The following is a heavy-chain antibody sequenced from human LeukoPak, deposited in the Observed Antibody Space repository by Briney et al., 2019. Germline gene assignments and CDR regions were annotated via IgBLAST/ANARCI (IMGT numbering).Heavy chain of an antibody. D-gene: IGHD3-16*01. CDR2: IYSGGST. Sequence: GGSLRLSCAASGFTVSSNYMSWVRQAPGKGLEWVSVIYSGGSTYYADSVKGRFTISRDNSKNTLYLQMNSLRAEDTAVYYCAKTIMIPYYFDYWGQGTLVTVSS. CDR3: AKTIMIPYYFDY. V-gene: IGHV3-66*01. J-gene: IGHJ4*02. CDR1: GFTVSSNY.